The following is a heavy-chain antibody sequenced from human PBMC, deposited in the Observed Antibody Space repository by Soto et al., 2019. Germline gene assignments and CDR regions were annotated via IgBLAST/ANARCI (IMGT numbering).Heavy chain of an antibody. CDR1: GFTFSSYA. CDR3: AKAIGYCSGGSCPYGMDV. V-gene: IGHV3-23*01. J-gene: IGHJ6*02. Sequence: GGSLRLSCAVSGFTFSSYAMSWVRQAPGKGLEWVSAISGSGGSTYYADSVKGRFTISRDNSKNTLYLQMNSLRAEDTAVYYCAKAIGYCSGGSCPYGMDVWGQETTVTVSS. D-gene: IGHD2-15*01. CDR2: ISGSGGST.